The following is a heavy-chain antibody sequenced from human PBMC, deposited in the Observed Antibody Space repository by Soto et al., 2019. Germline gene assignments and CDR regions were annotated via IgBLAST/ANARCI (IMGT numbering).Heavy chain of an antibody. CDR3: ARDRRGWYAFDY. D-gene: IGHD6-19*01. V-gene: IGHV3-48*01. J-gene: IGHJ4*02. Sequence: GGSKTLSCAASGFTFSSYSMNWVRQALGKGLELVVYICSSSSTIYYADSVKGRFTISRDNAKNSLYLQMNSLRAEDTAVYYCARDRRGWYAFDYRGQGT. CDR2: ICSSSSTI. CDR1: GFTFSSYS.